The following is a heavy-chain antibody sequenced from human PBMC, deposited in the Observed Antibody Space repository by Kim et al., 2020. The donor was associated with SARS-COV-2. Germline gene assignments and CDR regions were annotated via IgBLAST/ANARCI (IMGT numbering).Heavy chain of an antibody. V-gene: IGHV3-74*01. J-gene: IGHJ4*02. CDR3: GRAATLGSSWRIYYFDY. Sequence: GGSLRLSCAASGFTFSSYWMHWVRQAPGKGLVWVSRINSDGSSTSYADSVKGRFTISRDNAKNTLYLQMNSLRAEDTAVYYCGRAATLGSSWRIYYFDYWGQGTLVTVSS. D-gene: IGHD6-13*01. CDR2: INSDGSST. CDR1: GFTFSSYW.